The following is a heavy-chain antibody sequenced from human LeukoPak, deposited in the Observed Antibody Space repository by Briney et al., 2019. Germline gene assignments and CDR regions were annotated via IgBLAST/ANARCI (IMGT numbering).Heavy chain of an antibody. D-gene: IGHD1-14*01. V-gene: IGHV1-2*02. Sequence: GAAVKVSCKASGYTFTGYYIHWVRQAPGQGLEWMGWINPNGGGTNYAQKFQGRVTMTRDTSISTAYMEMSRLRSDDTALYYCAGGITGGDYWGQGTLVTVSS. J-gene: IGHJ4*02. CDR2: INPNGGGT. CDR3: AGGITGGDY. CDR1: GYTFTGYY.